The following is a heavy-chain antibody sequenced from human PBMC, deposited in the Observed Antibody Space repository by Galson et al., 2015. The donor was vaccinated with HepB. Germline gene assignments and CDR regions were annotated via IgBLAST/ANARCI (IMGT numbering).Heavy chain of an antibody. J-gene: IGHJ3*02. CDR2: IWYDGSNK. CDR1: GFTFSSYG. Sequence: SLRLSCAASGFTFSSYGMHWVRQAPGKGLEWVAVIWYDGSNKYYADSVKGRFTISRDNSKNTLYLQMNSLRAEDTAVYYCAKDRAGPGVRERAFDIWGQGTMVTVSS. V-gene: IGHV3-33*06. D-gene: IGHD3-10*01. CDR3: AKDRAGPGVRERAFDI.